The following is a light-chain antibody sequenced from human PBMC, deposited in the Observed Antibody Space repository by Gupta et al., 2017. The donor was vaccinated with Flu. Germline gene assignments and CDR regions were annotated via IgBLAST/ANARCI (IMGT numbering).Light chain of an antibody. Sequence: DIVVTQSPDSLAVSLGERAIINCRSDQSILFNSNDKNHLAWYQQKPGQPPKLLISWASTREPAVPDLFSGSGSGTDFTLTISSLQAEDVATYYCQQYFRIPPTFGQGTNVEIK. CDR1: QSILFNSNDKNH. J-gene: IGKJ1*01. CDR2: WAS. CDR3: QQYFRIPPT. V-gene: IGKV4-1*01.